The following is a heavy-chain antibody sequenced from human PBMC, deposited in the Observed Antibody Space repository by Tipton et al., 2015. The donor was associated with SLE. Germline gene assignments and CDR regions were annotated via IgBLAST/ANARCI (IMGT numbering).Heavy chain of an antibody. CDR3: AKNYGPYSSSPYWYFDL. CDR2: INEDGSVD. Sequence: SLRLSCAASGFTFSSFWMSWVRQAPGKGLDWVANINEDGSVDYYEDSVRGRFTISRDNGKNSLYLQMNSLRTEDSALYYCAKNYGPYSSSPYWYFDLWGRGTLVTVSS. D-gene: IGHD6-6*01. J-gene: IGHJ2*01. CDR1: GFTFSSFW. V-gene: IGHV3-7*03.